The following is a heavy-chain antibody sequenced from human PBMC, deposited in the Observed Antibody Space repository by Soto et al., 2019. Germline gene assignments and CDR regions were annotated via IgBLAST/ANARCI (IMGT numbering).Heavy chain of an antibody. CDR1: GFTFSDYA. D-gene: IGHD6-19*01. Sequence: VQLVESGGGVVQPGRSLRLSCAASGFTFSDYAMHWVRQAPGKGLEWVAVVSHDGRNTHYADSVKGRFTIPRDSSKNTVSREMTSRRAEDTAVYYGAKGGRQWLGTSDFNSWGQGALVTVSS. CDR3: AKGGRQWLGTSDFNS. V-gene: IGHV3-30*18. CDR2: VSHDGRNT. J-gene: IGHJ4*02.